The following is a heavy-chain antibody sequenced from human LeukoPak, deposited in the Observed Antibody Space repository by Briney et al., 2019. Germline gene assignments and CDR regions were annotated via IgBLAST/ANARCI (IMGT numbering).Heavy chain of an antibody. CDR2: INHSGST. D-gene: IGHD6-6*01. CDR3: ARGGGYSSSLVGFDP. Sequence: PSETLSLTCAVYGGSFSSYYWSWIRQPPGKGLEWIGEINHSGSTNYNPSLKSRVTISVDTSKNQFSLKLSSVTAADTAVYYCARGGGYSSSLVGFDPWGQRTLVTVSS. V-gene: IGHV4-34*01. CDR1: GGSFSSYY. J-gene: IGHJ5*02.